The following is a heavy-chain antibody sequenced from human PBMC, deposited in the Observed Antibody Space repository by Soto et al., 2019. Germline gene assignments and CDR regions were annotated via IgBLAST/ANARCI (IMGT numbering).Heavy chain of an antibody. CDR2: IDPSDSYT. D-gene: IGHD6-13*01. J-gene: IGHJ6*02. Sequence: ELQLVQSGAEVKKPGESLRISCKGSGYSFTSYWISWVRQMPGKGLEWMGRIDPSDSYTNYSPSFQGHVTISVDKSISTAYLQWSSLKASDIAMFYCARHGIGYSSTWGEYGLDVWGQGTTVTVSS. V-gene: IGHV5-10-1*03. CDR1: GYSFTSYW. CDR3: ARHGIGYSSTWGEYGLDV.